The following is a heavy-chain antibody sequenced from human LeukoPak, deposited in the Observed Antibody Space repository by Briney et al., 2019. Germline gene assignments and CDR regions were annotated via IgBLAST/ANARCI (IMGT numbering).Heavy chain of an antibody. V-gene: IGHV4-59*01. CDR3: ARVFGGWYSYMDV. Sequence: SETLSLTCTVSGGSISSYYWSWIRQPPGKGLEWIGYIYYNGSTNYNPSLKSRVTISVDTSKNQFSLKLSSVTAADTAVYYCARVFGGWYSYMDVWGKGTTVTISS. J-gene: IGHJ6*03. D-gene: IGHD6-19*01. CDR1: GGSISSYY. CDR2: IYYNGST.